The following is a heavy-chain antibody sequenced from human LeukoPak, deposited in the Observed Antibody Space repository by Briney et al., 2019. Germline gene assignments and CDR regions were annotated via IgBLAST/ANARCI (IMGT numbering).Heavy chain of an antibody. D-gene: IGHD7-27*01. CDR2: IFSGGST. J-gene: IGHJ4*02. V-gene: IGHV3-53*01. Sequence: GGSLRLSCAASGFSVSSNYMSWVRQAPGKGLEWVSVIFSGGSTYYADSVKGRFTISRDDSKNTVYLQLNSLRAEDTAVYYRARTLPGSYSDCWGQGTLVAVS. CDR1: GFSVSSNY. CDR3: ARTLPGSYSDC.